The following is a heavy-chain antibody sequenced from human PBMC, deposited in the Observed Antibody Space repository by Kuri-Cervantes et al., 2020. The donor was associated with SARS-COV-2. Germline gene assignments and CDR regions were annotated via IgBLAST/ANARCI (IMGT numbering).Heavy chain of an antibody. V-gene: IGHV3-30*02. CDR2: IRYDGSNK. Sequence: GGSLRLSCAASGFTFSSYGMHWVRQAPGKGLEWVAFIRYDGSNKYYADSVKGRFTISRENSKNTLYLQMNSLRAEDTAVYYCAKVYRGVDVRDAFDIWGQGTMVTVSS. D-gene: IGHD1-14*01. J-gene: IGHJ3*02. CDR1: GFTFSSYG. CDR3: AKVYRGVDVRDAFDI.